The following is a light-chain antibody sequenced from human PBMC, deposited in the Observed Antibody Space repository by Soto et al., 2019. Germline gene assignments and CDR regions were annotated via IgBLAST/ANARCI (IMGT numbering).Light chain of an antibody. CDR2: RNN. Sequence: QSVLTQPPSASGTPVQRVTISCSGSSSNIGSNYVFWYQNLPGTAPKLLIYRNNQRPSGVPDRFSGSKSGTSASLAISGLRSEDETDYYCAAWDDSLSGVVFGGGTKLTVL. CDR1: SSNIGSNY. J-gene: IGLJ2*01. V-gene: IGLV1-47*01. CDR3: AAWDDSLSGVV.